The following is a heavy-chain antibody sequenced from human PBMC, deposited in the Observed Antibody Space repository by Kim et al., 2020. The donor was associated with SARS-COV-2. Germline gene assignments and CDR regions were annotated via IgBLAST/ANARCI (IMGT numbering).Heavy chain of an antibody. CDR3: ARDGGYCSGGSCYSVYYYYYGMDV. CDR1: GFTFSSYS. J-gene: IGHJ6*02. D-gene: IGHD2-15*01. CDR2: ISSSSSYI. V-gene: IGHV3-21*01. Sequence: GGSLRLSCAASGFTFSSYSMNWVRQAPGKGLEWVSSISSSSSYIYYADSVKGRFTISRDNAKNSLYLQMNSLRAEDTAVYYCARDGGYCSGGSCYSVYYYYYGMDVWGQGTTVTVSS.